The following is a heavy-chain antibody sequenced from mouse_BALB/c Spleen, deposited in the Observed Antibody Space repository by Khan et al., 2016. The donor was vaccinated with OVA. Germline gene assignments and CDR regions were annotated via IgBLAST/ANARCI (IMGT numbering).Heavy chain of an antibody. V-gene: IGHV1-7*01. J-gene: IGHJ2*01. CDR3: TRDRIDY. CDR2: INPTSGYT. Sequence: QVQLQQSGAELAKPGASVQMSCKASGYTFTTYWMHWVKQRPGQGLEWIGYINPTSGYTDYSENFKVKATLSADKSSSTAYMQLSRLTSEDSAVYYCTRDRIDYWGQGTTLTVSS. CDR1: GYTFTTYW.